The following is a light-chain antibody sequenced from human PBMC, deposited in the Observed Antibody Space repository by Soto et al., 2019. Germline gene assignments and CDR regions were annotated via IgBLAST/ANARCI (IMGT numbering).Light chain of an antibody. J-gene: IGKJ5*01. CDR3: QHLNTYPIN. CDR1: QDISAH. CDR2: AAS. V-gene: IGKV1-9*01. Sequence: IQLTQSPSSLSASVGDRFTISCRASQDISAHLAWFAQKPGISPQLMIYAASTLHSGVPSRFSGSGSGTDFTLTISSLQTEDFATYYCQHLNTYPINFGPGTRLEIK.